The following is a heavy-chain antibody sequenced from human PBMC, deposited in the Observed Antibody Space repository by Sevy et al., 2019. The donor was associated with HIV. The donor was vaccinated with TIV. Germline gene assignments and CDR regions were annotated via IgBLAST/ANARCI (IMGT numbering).Heavy chain of an antibody. CDR2: ISYDGSNK. Sequence: GGSLRLSCPASGFTFSSYAMHWVRQAPGKGLEWVAVISYDGSNKYYADSVKGRFTISRDNSKNTLYLQMNSLRAEDTAVYYCARGFYDYGDYVPGIFFDYWGQGTLVTVSS. J-gene: IGHJ4*02. CDR1: GFTFSSYA. V-gene: IGHV3-30-3*01. CDR3: ARGFYDYGDYVPGIFFDY. D-gene: IGHD4-17*01.